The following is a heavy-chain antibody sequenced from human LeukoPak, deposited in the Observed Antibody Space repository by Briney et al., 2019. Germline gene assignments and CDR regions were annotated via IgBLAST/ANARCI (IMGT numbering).Heavy chain of an antibody. J-gene: IGHJ4*02. V-gene: IGHV4-59*01. D-gene: IGHD3-22*01. CDR3: ARVVPPITYYYDSSGPYDY. CDR1: GGSISSYY. CDR2: IYYSGST. Sequence: SETLSLTCTVSGGSISSYYWSWIRQPPGKGLEWIGYIYYSGSTNYNPSLKSRVTISVDTSKNQFSLKLSSVTAADTAVYYCARVVPPITYYYDSSGPYDYWGQGTLVTVSS.